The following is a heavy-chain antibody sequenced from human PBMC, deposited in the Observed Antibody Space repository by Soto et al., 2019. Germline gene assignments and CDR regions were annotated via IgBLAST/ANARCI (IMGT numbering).Heavy chain of an antibody. Sequence: LGESLKISCKGSGYSFTTHWIVWVRQMPEKGLEWVGIIYPGDSETRYSPSFQGQVSISADQSTSTAYLQWSSLKASDSAIYYCAIHGEGYCSGGSCLYYGMDVCGQGPTVTVSS. CDR1: GYSFTTHW. V-gene: IGHV5-51*01. D-gene: IGHD2-15*01. CDR2: IYPGDSET. J-gene: IGHJ6*02. CDR3: AIHGEGYCSGGSCLYYGMDV.